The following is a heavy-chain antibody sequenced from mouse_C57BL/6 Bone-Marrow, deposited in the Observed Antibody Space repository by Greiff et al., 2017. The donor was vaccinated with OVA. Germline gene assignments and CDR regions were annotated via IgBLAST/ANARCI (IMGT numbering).Heavy chain of an antibody. CDR3: ARLGFDGYSFAY. CDR1: GYTFTSSG. J-gene: IGHJ3*01. Sequence: VQLQQSGAELARPGASVKLSCKASGYTFTSSGISWVKQRTGQGLEWIGEIYPRSGNTYYNEKFKGKATLTADKSSSTAYMELRSLTSEDSAVYFCARLGFDGYSFAYWGQGTLVTVSA. V-gene: IGHV1-81*01. CDR2: IYPRSGNT. D-gene: IGHD2-3*01.